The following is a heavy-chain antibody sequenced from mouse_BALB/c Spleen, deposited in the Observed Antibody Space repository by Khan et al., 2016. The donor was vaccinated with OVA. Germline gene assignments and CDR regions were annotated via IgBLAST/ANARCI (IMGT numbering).Heavy chain of an antibody. CDR1: GYTFADSG. CDR3: IRDGSSEFAY. J-gene: IGHJ3*01. D-gene: IGHD2-3*01. V-gene: IGHV1S137*01. Sequence: VQLQQSGPEPVRPGASVKISCKGSGYTFADSGMHWVRQSHAKSLEWIGVISTYYGNIKYNQKFEGRATMTVDKSSSTAYMELARLTSEDSAVYFGIRDGSSEFAYWGQGTLVTVSA. CDR2: ISTYYGNI.